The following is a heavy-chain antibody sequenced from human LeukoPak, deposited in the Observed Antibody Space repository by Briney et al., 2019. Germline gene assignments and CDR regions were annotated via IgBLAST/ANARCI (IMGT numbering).Heavy chain of an antibody. CDR2: IYYSGST. CDR3: ARQPGYYDSSGYYCFQH. D-gene: IGHD3-22*01. J-gene: IGHJ1*01. CDR1: GGSISSSSYY. V-gene: IGHV4-39*01. Sequence: PSETLSLTCTVSGGSISSSSYYWGWIRQPPGKGLEWIGSIYYSGSTYYNPSLKSRVTISVDTSKNQFSLKLSSVTAADTAVYYCARQPGYYDSSGYYCFQHWGQGTLVTVSS.